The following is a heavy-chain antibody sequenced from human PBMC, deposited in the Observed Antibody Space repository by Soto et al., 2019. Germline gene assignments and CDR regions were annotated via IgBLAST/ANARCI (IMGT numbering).Heavy chain of an antibody. CDR1: GFTFDDYA. J-gene: IGHJ6*02. D-gene: IGHD3-10*01. Sequence: VQLVESGGGLVQPGRSLRLSCAASGFTFDDYAMHWVRQAPGKGLEWVSGISWNSGSIGYADSVKGRFTISRDNAKKSLYLQMNSRRAEDTALYYCAKDAITMVRGVISYYGMDVWGQGTTVTVSS. V-gene: IGHV3-9*01. CDR3: AKDAITMVRGVISYYGMDV. CDR2: ISWNSGSI.